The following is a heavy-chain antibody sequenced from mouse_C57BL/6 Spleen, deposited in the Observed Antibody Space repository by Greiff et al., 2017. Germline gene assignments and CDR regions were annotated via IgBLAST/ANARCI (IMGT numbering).Heavy chain of an antibody. D-gene: IGHD2-1*01. V-gene: IGHV1-69*01. CDR2: IDPSDSYT. J-gene: IGHJ2*01. Sequence: QVQLQQSGAELVMPGASVKLSCKASGYTFTSYWMHWVKQRPGQGLEWIGEIDPSDSYTNYNQKFKGKSTLTVDKSSSTAYMQLSSLTSEDSAVYYCARGGNPDYWGQGTTLTVSS. CDR3: ARGGNPDY. CDR1: GYTFTSYW.